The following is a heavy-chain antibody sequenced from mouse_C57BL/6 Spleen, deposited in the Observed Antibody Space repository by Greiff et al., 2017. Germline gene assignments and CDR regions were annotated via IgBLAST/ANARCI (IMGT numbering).Heavy chain of an antibody. CDR3: ARDDYYGSSHWYFDV. Sequence: EVHLVESGGGLVKPGGSLKLSCAASGFTFSDYGMHWVRQAPEKGLEWVAYISSGSSTIYYADTVKGRFTISRDNAKHTLFLQMTSLRSEDTAMYYCARDDYYGSSHWYFDVWGTGTTVTVSS. D-gene: IGHD1-1*01. CDR1: GFTFSDYG. J-gene: IGHJ1*03. V-gene: IGHV5-17*01. CDR2: ISSGSSTI.